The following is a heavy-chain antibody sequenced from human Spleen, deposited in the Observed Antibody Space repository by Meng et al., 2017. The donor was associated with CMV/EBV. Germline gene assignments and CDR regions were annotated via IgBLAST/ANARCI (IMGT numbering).Heavy chain of an antibody. V-gene: IGHV3-74*01. Sequence: ASGFTFSTYWMPWARPAPGQGLVWVSRINSDGSDKTYADSVKGRFTTSRDNAKNTLFLQMNSLRVQDTAVYYCARIERDKRERPFDYWGQGTLVTVSS. CDR2: INSDGSDK. J-gene: IGHJ4*02. CDR3: ARIERDKRERPFDY. D-gene: IGHD1-1*01. CDR1: GFTFSTYW.